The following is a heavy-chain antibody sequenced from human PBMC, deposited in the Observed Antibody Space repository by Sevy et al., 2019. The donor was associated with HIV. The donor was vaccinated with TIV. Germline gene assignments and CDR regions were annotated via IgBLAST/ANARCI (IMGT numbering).Heavy chain of an antibody. CDR2: ISYDGSNK. CDR3: ARSNAFDI. J-gene: IGHJ3*02. Sequence: GGSLRLSCAASGFTFSSYGMHWVRQAPGKGLEWVAVISYDGSNKYYSDSVKGRFTISRENSKNTLYLQMNSLRAEDTAVYYCARSNAFDIWGQGTMVTVSS. V-gene: IGHV3-30*03. CDR1: GFTFSSYG.